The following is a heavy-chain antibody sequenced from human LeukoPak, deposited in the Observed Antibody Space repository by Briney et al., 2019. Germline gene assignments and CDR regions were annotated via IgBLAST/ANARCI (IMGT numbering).Heavy chain of an antibody. Sequence: GGSLRLSRAASGFTFNNFGMHWVCQAPGKGLEWVAVISSDGNDKYYANAVKGRFTISRDDSMNTLYLQMSSLRVEDTAIYYCTKDLTTLTLGKDYWGQGTLVTVSS. CDR3: TKDLTTLTLGKDY. CDR1: GFTFNNFG. D-gene: IGHD4-17*01. CDR2: ISSDGNDK. J-gene: IGHJ4*02. V-gene: IGHV3-30*18.